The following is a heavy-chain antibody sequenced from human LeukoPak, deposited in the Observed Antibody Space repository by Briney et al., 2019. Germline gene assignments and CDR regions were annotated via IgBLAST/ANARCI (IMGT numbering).Heavy chain of an antibody. D-gene: IGHD3-22*01. CDR1: RFTFSTYG. J-gene: IGHJ4*02. Sequence: PGGSLRLSCAASRFTFSTYGMNWVRQTPGKGLEWVSAISGSGSRTYHADSVKGRFTISRDNSKNMLYLQMNSLRAEDTALYYCAKDADISVELVVITSFDSWGQGTLVTVSS. CDR3: AKDADISVELVVITSFDS. CDR2: ISGSGSRT. V-gene: IGHV3-23*01.